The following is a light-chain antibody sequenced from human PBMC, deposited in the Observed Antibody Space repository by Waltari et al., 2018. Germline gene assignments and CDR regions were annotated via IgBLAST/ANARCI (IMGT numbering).Light chain of an antibody. CDR1: SGHSNYD. Sequence: QLMLTQSPSASASLGASVKLTCTLSSGHSNYDIAWHQKQPEKGPRYLMKVNSDGSHIKGDWLPCRFSGSSSGAARYLTISSLQSEDEADYYCQTVGFGIWVFGGGTKLTVL. J-gene: IGLJ3*02. CDR3: QTVGFGIWV. CDR2: VNSDGSH. V-gene: IGLV4-69*01.